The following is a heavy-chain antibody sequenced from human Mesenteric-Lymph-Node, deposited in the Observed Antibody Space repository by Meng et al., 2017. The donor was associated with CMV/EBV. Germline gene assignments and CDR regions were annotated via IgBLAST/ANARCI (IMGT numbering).Heavy chain of an antibody. CDR2: ISPYNGDT. CDR3: ARGKHWFDP. Sequence: KLSCKPSGYTFTTYGIGWVRQAPGQGLEWMGWISPYNGDTNNEQKFLGRVTMTADTSTSTAYMEVTSLRSDDTAVYYCARGKHWFDPWGQGTLVTVSS. V-gene: IGHV1-18*01. J-gene: IGHJ5*02. CDR1: GYTFTTYG.